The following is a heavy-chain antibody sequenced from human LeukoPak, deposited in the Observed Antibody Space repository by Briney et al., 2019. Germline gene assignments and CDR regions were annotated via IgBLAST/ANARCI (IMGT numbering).Heavy chain of an antibody. CDR1: GFTLSNYW. CDR3: AKFQGHYGDSEYYFDS. V-gene: IGHV3-74*01. CDR2: ISGDEIWT. Sequence: GGSLRLSCAASGFTLSNYWMHWVRQAPGKGLVWVSRISGDEIWTSYADSVKGRFIISRDNAKNSLYLQMNSLRAEDTAVYFCAKFQGHYGDSEYYFDSWGQGALVTVSS. D-gene: IGHD3-10*01. J-gene: IGHJ4*02.